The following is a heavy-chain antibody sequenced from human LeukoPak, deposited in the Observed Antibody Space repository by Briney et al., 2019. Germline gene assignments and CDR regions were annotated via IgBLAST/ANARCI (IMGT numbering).Heavy chain of an antibody. CDR3: ARDLGADR. Sequence: GGSLRLSCAASGFTFSSYAMSWVRQAPGKGLEWVSAITNSGGTTYHADSVKGRFTISRDNAKNSLYLQMNSLRAEDTAVYYCARDLGADRWGQGTLVTVSS. CDR2: ITNSGGTT. J-gene: IGHJ5*02. V-gene: IGHV3-23*01. CDR1: GFTFSSYA. D-gene: IGHD3-16*01.